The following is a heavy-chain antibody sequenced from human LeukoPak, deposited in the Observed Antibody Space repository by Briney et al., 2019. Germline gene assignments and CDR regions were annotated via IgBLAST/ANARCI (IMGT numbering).Heavy chain of an antibody. CDR1: GGSFSGYY. J-gene: IGHJ4*02. CDR3: ARARAYGDYSLDY. V-gene: IGHV4-34*01. CDR2: INHSGST. D-gene: IGHD4-17*01. Sequence: SETPSLTCAVYGGSFSGYYWSWIRQPPGKGLEWIGEINHSGSTNYNPSLKSRVTISVDTSKNQFSLKLSSVTAADTAVYYCARARAYGDYSLDYWGQGTLVTVSS.